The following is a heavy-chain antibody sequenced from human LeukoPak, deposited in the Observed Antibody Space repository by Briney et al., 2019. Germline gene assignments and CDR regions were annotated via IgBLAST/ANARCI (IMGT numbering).Heavy chain of an antibody. CDR3: ARAKNGDFELFDY. V-gene: IGHV1-2*02. CDR2: INPGNGAT. J-gene: IGHJ4*02. Sequence: ASVKVSCKASGYTFTAAYMHWVRQAPGQGLEWVAWINPGNGATRYAPKFQGRVTMTRDTSITTAYMELSSLISDDTAVYYCARAKNGDFELFDYWGQGTLVTVSS. D-gene: IGHD4-17*01. CDR1: GYTFTAAY.